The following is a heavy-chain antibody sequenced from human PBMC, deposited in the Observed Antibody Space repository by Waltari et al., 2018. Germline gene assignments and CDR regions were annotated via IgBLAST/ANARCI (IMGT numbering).Heavy chain of an antibody. CDR1: GFTFSSYG. D-gene: IGHD3-16*01. Sequence: QVQLVESGGGVVQPGGSLRLSCAASGFTFSSYGMHWVRQAPGKGREWVAFIRYDGSNKYYADSVKGRFTISRDNSKNTLYLQMNSLRAEDTAVYYCAKGPHSGEVAGGFDYWGQGTLVTVSS. CDR2: IRYDGSNK. J-gene: IGHJ4*02. CDR3: AKGPHSGEVAGGFDY. V-gene: IGHV3-30*02.